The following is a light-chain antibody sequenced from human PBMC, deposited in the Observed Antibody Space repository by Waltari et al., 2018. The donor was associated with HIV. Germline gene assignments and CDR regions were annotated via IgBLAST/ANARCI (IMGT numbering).Light chain of an antibody. J-gene: IGKJ4*01. CDR2: GAS. CDR3: QQYNDWPPLT. CDR1: QSVSSN. Sequence: EIVMTQSPATLSVSPGERATLSCRARQSVSSNLAWYQQKPGQAPRLLIYGASTRATGIPARFSGSGSGIEFTLTISSLQSEDFALYYCQQYNDWPPLTFGGGTKVEIK. V-gene: IGKV3-15*01.